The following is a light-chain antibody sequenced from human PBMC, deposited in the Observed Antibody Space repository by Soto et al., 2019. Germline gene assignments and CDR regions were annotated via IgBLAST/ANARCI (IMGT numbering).Light chain of an antibody. V-gene: IGKV3-11*01. CDR1: QSIGNY. Sequence: EVVLTQSPATLSLSPGEGATLSCRASQSIGNYLAWHQQKPGQAPRLLIYATSNRATGIPARFSGSGSGTDFTLTISSLEPEDFAVYYCQQRSSWPLTFGPGTKVDIK. CDR3: QQRSSWPLT. CDR2: ATS. J-gene: IGKJ3*01.